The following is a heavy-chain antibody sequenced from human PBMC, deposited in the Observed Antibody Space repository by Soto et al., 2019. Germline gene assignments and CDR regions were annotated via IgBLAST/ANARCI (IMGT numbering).Heavy chain of an antibody. D-gene: IGHD5-18*01. CDR2: INPNSGGT. CDR3: AIDRLIYSYGYYYYYGMDV. Sequence: GASVKVSCKASGYTFTGYYMHWVRQAPGQGLEWMGWINPNSGGTNYAQKFQGWVTMTRDTSISTAYMEMSRLRSDDTAVYYCAIDRLIYSYGYYYYYGMDVWGQGTTITVSS. J-gene: IGHJ6*02. V-gene: IGHV1-2*04. CDR1: GYTFTGYY.